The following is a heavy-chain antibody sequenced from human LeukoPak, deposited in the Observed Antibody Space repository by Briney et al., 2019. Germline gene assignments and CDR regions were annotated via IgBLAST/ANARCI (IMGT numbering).Heavy chain of an antibody. Sequence: SETLSLTCTVSGGSISSYYWSWIRQPPGKGLEWIGYIYYSGSTNYNPSLKSRVTILVDTSKNQPPPKLSSVTAADTAVYYCAASPYYGSGSYYEAPFDYWGQGTLVTVSS. D-gene: IGHD3-10*01. CDR3: AASPYYGSGSYYEAPFDY. CDR2: IYYSGST. CDR1: GGSISSYY. V-gene: IGHV4-59*01. J-gene: IGHJ4*02.